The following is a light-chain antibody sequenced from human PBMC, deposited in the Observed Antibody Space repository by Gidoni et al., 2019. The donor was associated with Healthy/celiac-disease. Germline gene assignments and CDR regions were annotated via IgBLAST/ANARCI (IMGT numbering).Light chain of an antibody. Sequence: DIQMTQSPSSLSASVGDRVTITCQASQDISNYLNWYQQKPGKAPKLLIYDASNLETGVPSRFSGSGSGKDFTFTISRLQPEVIATYYCQQYDNLRLTFGGGTKVEIK. CDR2: DAS. CDR1: QDISNY. J-gene: IGKJ4*01. CDR3: QQYDNLRLT. V-gene: IGKV1-33*01.